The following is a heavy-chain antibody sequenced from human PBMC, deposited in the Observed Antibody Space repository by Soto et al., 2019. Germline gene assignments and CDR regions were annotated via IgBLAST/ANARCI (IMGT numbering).Heavy chain of an antibody. V-gene: IGHV3-23*01. CDR3: AKGCIEYSGSVDK. Sequence: EVQLLESGGGLVQPGGSLRLSCAASGFTISSHAMVWVRQAPGKGLEWVSVISARGGSLYFADSVKGRFTISRDNSKNGLSLEMNSLRAEDTATYYCAKGCIEYSGSVDKWGQGTLVVVSS. CDR1: GFTISSHA. J-gene: IGHJ4*02. CDR2: ISARGGSL. D-gene: IGHD5-12*01.